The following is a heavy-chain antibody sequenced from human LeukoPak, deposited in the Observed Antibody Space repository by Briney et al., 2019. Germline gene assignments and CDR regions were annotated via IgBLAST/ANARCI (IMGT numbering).Heavy chain of an antibody. CDR1: GFTFSNYN. CDR2: ITSSSTSI. CDR3: ALGKNFGFHYFDF. J-gene: IGHJ4*02. V-gene: IGHV3-48*01. D-gene: IGHD3-3*01. Sequence: GGSLRLSCAASGFTFSNYNMNWVRQAPGKGLEWVSYITSSSTSIYYADSVKGRFTISRDLSKNTLFLQMSSLRSEDTAVYYCALGKNFGFHYFDFWGQGALVTVSS.